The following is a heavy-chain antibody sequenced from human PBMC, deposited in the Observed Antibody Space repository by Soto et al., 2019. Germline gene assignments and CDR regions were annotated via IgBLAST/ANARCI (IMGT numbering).Heavy chain of an antibody. CDR2: VFQSGST. Sequence: SETLSLTCAVSGYSISTGYYWGWIRQPPGKGLEWIGSVFQSGSTNYNPSLTSRVTVSVDTSKNQFSLKLTTVSAADTAVYYCVQVGVSVGSLNGSDPWGQGNLVT. D-gene: IGHD3-16*01. CDR1: GYSISTGYY. CDR3: VQVGVSVGSLNGSDP. V-gene: IGHV4-38-2*01. J-gene: IGHJ5*02.